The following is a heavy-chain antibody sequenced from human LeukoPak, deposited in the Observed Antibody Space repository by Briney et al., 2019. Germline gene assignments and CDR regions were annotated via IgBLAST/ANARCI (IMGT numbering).Heavy chain of an antibody. CDR2: IIDTGGAT. D-gene: IGHD5-18*01. CDR3: AKAGEQQWLRMHFDD. Sequence: PGGSLRLSCAASGFSFSSFAMTWVRQAPGKGLEWVSGIIDTGGATYYADSVKGRFTISRDNSKNTLYLQMKSLRAEDTAVYYCAKAGEQQWLRMHFDDWGQGTLVTVSS. V-gene: IGHV3-23*01. CDR1: GFSFSSFA. J-gene: IGHJ4*02.